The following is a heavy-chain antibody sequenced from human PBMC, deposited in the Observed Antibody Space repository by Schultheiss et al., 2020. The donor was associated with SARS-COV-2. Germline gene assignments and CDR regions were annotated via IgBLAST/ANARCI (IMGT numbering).Heavy chain of an antibody. CDR3: ARVGATTYYHYYMDF. CDR1: GFTFRTYS. Sequence: GGSLRLSCAASGFTFRTYSMNWVRQAPGKGLEWVSYISGGDSIYYAESVEGRFTSSRDNTKNSLFLQMDNLKAEDTGVYYCARVGATTYYHYYMDFWGEGGTVTVSS. V-gene: IGHV3-48*04. D-gene: IGHD1-26*01. J-gene: IGHJ6*03. CDR2: ISGGDSI.